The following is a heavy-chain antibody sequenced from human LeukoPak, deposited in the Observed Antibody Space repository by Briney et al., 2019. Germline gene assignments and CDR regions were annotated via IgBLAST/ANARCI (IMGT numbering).Heavy chain of an antibody. Sequence: SETLSLTCTVSGGSISSSSYYWGWIRQPPGKGLEWIGSIYYSGSTNYNPSLKSRVTISVDTSKNQFSLKLSSVTAADTAVYYCARKLAYCGGDCSPRYNWFDPWGQGTLVTVSS. D-gene: IGHD2-21*02. CDR2: IYYSGST. CDR3: ARKLAYCGGDCSPRYNWFDP. J-gene: IGHJ5*02. V-gene: IGHV4-39*07. CDR1: GGSISSSSYY.